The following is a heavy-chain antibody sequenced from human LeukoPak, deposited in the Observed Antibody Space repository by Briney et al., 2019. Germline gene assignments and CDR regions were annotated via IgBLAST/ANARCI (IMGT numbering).Heavy chain of an antibody. Sequence: SETLSLTCTVSGDSIHSSVYYWGWVRQPPGKGLEWIGNVYYTGSTFYNPSLESRVTISVDTSKNQFSLKLSSMTAADTAVYFCARHSGPVIPDGLDIWGQGTMVAVSS. D-gene: IGHD4-11*01. CDR3: ARHSGPVIPDGLDI. CDR1: GDSIHSSVYY. CDR2: VYYTGST. V-gene: IGHV4-39*01. J-gene: IGHJ3*02.